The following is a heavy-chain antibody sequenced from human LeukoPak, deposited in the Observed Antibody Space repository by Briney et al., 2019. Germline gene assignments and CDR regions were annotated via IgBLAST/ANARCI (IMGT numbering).Heavy chain of an antibody. CDR3: ARDKIVGATIFDY. CDR2: IKQDGSEK. Sequence: GGSLRLSCAASGFTFSSYWMSWVRQGPGKGLEWVANIKQDGSEKYYVDSVKGRFTISRDNAKNSLYLQMNSLRAEDTAVYYCARDKIVGATIFDYWGRGTLVTVSS. CDR1: GFTFSSYW. J-gene: IGHJ4*02. V-gene: IGHV3-7*01. D-gene: IGHD1-26*01.